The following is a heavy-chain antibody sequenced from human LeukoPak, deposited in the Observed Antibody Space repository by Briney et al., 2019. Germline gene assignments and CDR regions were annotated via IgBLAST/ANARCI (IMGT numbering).Heavy chain of an antibody. CDR3: ARASGIVATISGY. J-gene: IGHJ4*02. D-gene: IGHD5-12*01. V-gene: IGHV1-2*02. CDR1: GYTCTGYY. CDR2: INPNSGGT. Sequence: ASVKVSCKASGYTCTGYYMHWVRQAPGQGLEWMGWINPNSGGTNYAQKFQGRVTMTRDTSISTAYMELSRLRSDDTAVYYCARASGIVATISGYWGQGTLVTVSS.